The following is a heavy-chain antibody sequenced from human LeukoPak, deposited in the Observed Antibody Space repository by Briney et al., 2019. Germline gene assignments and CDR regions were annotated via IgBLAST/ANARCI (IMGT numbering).Heavy chain of an antibody. CDR3: ARTESRRNYDFWSGYYGDYYYGMDV. D-gene: IGHD3-3*01. V-gene: IGHV3-74*01. Sequence: GGSLRLSCAASGFTFSSYWMHWVRQAPGKGLVWVSRINSDGSSTSYADSVKGRFTISRDNAKNTLYLQMNSLRAEDTAVYYCARTESRRNYDFWSGYYGDYYYGMDVWGQGTTVTVSS. CDR2: INSDGSST. CDR1: GFTFSSYW. J-gene: IGHJ6*02.